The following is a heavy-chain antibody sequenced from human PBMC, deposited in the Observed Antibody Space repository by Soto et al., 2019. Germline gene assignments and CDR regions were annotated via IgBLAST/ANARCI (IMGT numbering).Heavy chain of an antibody. V-gene: IGHV3-11*01. D-gene: IGHD3-3*01. CDR3: ASHYDMWSGYLSPVDY. Sequence: GGSLRLSCAASGYTFSDYYMSWIRQAPGKGLEWISYIDTSSTKIYYADSVKGRFTISRDNAKNSLYLEMNSLRDEDTAVYYCASHYDMWSGYLSPVDYWGQGTLVTLSS. J-gene: IGHJ4*02. CDR1: GYTFSDYY. CDR2: IDTSSTKI.